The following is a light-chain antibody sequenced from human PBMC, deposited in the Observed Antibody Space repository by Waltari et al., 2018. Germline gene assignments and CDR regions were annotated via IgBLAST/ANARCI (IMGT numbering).Light chain of an antibody. CDR2: GAS. Sequence: EVVLTQSPDTLSLSPGERATLSCRASQSLTKRYLAWYQQRPGQAPRLLIYGASSRAAGIPDRFSCSGSGTDFTLTISRLEPEDSAVYYCQQYGSSVLYTFGQGTKLEIK. J-gene: IGKJ2*01. CDR1: QSLTKRY. CDR3: QQYGSSVLYT. V-gene: IGKV3-20*01.